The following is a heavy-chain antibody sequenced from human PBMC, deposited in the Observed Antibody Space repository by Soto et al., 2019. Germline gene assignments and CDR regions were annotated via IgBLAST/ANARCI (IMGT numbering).Heavy chain of an antibody. Sequence: ASVKVSCKASGGTFSSYAISWVRQAPGQGLEWMGGIIPIFGTANYAQKFQGRVTITADESTSTAYMELSSLRSEDTAVYYCARVVGSVDSSSSYFDYWGQGTLVTVSS. CDR1: GGTFSSYA. D-gene: IGHD6-6*01. J-gene: IGHJ4*02. CDR2: IIPIFGTA. V-gene: IGHV1-69*13. CDR3: ARVVGSVDSSSSYFDY.